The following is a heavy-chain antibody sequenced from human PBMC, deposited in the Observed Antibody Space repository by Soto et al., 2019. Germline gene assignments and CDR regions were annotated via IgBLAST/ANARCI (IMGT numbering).Heavy chain of an antibody. J-gene: IGHJ4*02. D-gene: IGHD1-26*01. CDR1: GTIFSGYG. V-gene: IGHV3-33*01. CDR2: IRSDGSNI. Sequence: SLRLSCTTSGTIFSGYGMHWVRQAPGKGLEWVALIRSDGSNIQYADSVKGRFTISRDNSRKILYLQMDSLRADDTAVYYCARDGVGATTYFGYLDYWGQGAPVTVS. CDR3: ARDGVGATTYFGYLDY.